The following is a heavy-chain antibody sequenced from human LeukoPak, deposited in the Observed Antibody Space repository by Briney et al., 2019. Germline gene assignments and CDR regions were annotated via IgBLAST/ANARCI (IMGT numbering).Heavy chain of an antibody. D-gene: IGHD2-2*01. CDR2: ISGSGGST. J-gene: IGHJ4*02. Sequence: GGSLRLSCAGSGFTFSSYVLSWVRQAPGKGLEGVSAISGSGGSTIYADSVQGRLTISRDNSKNTLYLQINSLRAEDTAVYYCAKSSTCSSSTCYAEIDYWGQGTLVTVSS. CDR3: AKSSTCSSSTCYAEIDY. CDR1: GFTFSSYV. V-gene: IGHV3-23*01.